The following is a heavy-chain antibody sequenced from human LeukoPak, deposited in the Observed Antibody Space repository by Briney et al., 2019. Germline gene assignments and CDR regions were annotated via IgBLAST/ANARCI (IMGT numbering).Heavy chain of an antibody. CDR2: IWYDGSNK. V-gene: IGHV3-33*01. J-gene: IGHJ4*02. Sequence: GGSLRLSCAASGFILKTYAMHWVRQAPGKGLEWVTMIWYDGSNKYYRDSVKGRFTISRDNSKNMLYLQMNSLRAEDTAVYYCARGVTTADYWGQGTLVTVSS. D-gene: IGHD4-11*01. CDR1: GFILKTYA. CDR3: ARGVTTADY.